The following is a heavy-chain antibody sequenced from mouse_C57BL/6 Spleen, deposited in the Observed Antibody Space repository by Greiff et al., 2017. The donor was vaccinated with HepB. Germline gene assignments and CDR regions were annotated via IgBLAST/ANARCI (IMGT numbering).Heavy chain of an antibody. J-gene: IGHJ2*01. Sequence: EVQLQQSGPELVKPGASVKIPCKASGYTFTDYNMDWVKQSHGKSLEWIGDINPNNGGTIYNQKFKGKATLTVDKSSSTAYMELRSLTSEDTAVYYCARRPDDYDGDFDYWGQGTTLTVSS. CDR3: ARRPDDYDGDFDY. D-gene: IGHD2-4*01. CDR2: INPNNGGT. V-gene: IGHV1-18*01. CDR1: GYTFTDYN.